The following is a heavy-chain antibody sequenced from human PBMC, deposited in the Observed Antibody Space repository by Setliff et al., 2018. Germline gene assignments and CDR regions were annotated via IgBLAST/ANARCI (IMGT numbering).Heavy chain of an antibody. CDR1: GGTFSSYG. CDR2: TIPMFGST. D-gene: IGHD3-22*01. J-gene: IGHJ6*03. CDR3: VREGVDSRSSTDYRYYMDV. V-gene: IGHV1-69*05. Sequence: ASVKVSCKASGGTFSSYGVTWVRQAPGQGLEWMGGTIPMFGSTSYAQKFQGRLTITTDESTNTAFMQLSSLRSDDTAVYYCVREGVDSRSSTDYRYYMDVWGKGTTVTVSS.